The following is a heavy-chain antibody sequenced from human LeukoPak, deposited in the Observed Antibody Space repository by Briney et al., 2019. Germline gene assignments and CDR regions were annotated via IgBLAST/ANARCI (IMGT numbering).Heavy chain of an antibody. CDR3: TFYGDYLTPSYDY. Sequence: SVKVSCKASGGTFSSYAISWVRQAPGQGLEWMGRIIPILGIANYAQKFQGRVTITADKSTSTAYMELSSLRSEDTAVYYCTFYGDYLTPSYDYRGQGTVVTVSS. CDR2: IIPILGIA. V-gene: IGHV1-69*04. CDR1: GGTFSSYA. D-gene: IGHD4-17*01. J-gene: IGHJ4*02.